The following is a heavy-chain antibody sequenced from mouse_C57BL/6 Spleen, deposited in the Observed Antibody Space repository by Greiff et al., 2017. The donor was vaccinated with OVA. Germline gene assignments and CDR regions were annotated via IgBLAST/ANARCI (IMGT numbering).Heavy chain of an antibody. CDR3: ALYDYDGPWFAY. Sequence: VQLQQSGAELVRPGSSVKLSCKASGYTFTSYWMHWVKQRPIQGLEWIGNIDPSDSETHYNQKFKDKATLTVDKSSSTAYMQLSSLTSEDSAVYYCALYDYDGPWFAYWGQGTLVTVSA. D-gene: IGHD2-4*01. V-gene: IGHV1-52*01. CDR2: IDPSDSET. CDR1: GYTFTSYW. J-gene: IGHJ3*01.